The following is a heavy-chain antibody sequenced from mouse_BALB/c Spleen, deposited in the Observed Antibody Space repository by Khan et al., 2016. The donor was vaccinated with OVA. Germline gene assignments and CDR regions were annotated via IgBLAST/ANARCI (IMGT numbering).Heavy chain of an antibody. CDR2: INPSNDYT. D-gene: IGHD2-14*01. Sequence: VQLQQSGAELARPGASVKMSCKASGYTFTSYTIHWIKKRPGQGLEWIGYINPSNDYTNYNQKFEDKATLTTDKSSTTAYLQLSSLTSDDSAVYNCVRDGAYHRNDGWFAYWGQGTLVTVSA. CDR1: GYTFTSYT. V-gene: IGHV1-4*01. J-gene: IGHJ3*01. CDR3: VRDGAYHRNDGWFAY.